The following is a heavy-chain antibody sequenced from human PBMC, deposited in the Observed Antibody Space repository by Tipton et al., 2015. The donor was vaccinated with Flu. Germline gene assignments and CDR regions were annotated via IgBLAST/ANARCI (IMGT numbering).Heavy chain of an antibody. CDR1: GFTFSSYA. D-gene: IGHD3-22*01. J-gene: IGHJ4*02. V-gene: IGHV3-23*01. CDR3: TKALRPYYYDSSGYWFAPFDF. Sequence: SLRLSCTASGFTFSSYAMSWVRQAPGKGLEWVSVISGSGAGYADPLKGRFYADSVKGRFRISKDNSKKTVYLEMNSLRAEDTAVYYCTKALRPYYYDSSGYWFAPFDFWGQGTLVTVPS. CDR2: ISGSGAGYADPLKGR.